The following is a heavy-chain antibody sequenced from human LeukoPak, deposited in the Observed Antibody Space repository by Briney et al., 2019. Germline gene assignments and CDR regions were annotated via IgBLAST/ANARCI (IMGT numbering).Heavy chain of an antibody. Sequence: PSQTLSLTCTVSGGSISSGSYYWSWIRQPAGKGLEWIGRIYTSGSTNYNPSLKSRVTISVDTSKNQFSLKLTSVTAADTAVYYCARVGITGTTPDYWGLGTLVTVSS. D-gene: IGHD1-7*01. CDR3: ARVGITGTTPDY. CDR2: IYTSGST. V-gene: IGHV4-61*02. J-gene: IGHJ4*02. CDR1: GGSISSGSYY.